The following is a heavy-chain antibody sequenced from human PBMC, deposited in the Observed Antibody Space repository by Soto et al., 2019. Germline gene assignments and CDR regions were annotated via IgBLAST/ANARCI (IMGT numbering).Heavy chain of an antibody. Sequence: SETLSLTCTVSGDSISSGSAYWGGLRQHPGKGLEWIGYIFDSGTTYYNPSLKSRLTISVDPSKSQFSLRLTSVTATDTAVYYCASQATGWYPDYWGQGTLVTVSS. J-gene: IGHJ4*02. V-gene: IGHV4-31*03. D-gene: IGHD6-19*01. CDR1: GDSISSGSAY. CDR3: ASQATGWYPDY. CDR2: IFDSGTT.